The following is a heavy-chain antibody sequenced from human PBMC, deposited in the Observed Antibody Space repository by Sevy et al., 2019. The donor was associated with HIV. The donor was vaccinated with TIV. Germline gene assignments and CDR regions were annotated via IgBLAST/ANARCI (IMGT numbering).Heavy chain of an antibody. CDR3: AKDNVGYSSGWFFYFDF. CDR1: GFTFDDYA. J-gene: IGHJ4*02. CDR2: ITWNSGTM. V-gene: IGHV3-9*01. Sequence: GGSLRLSCAASGFTFDDYAMHWVRQAPGKGLEWVAGITWNSGTMGYADSVKGRFTISRDNAKNSLYLQMDRLRAEDTALYYCAKDNVGYSSGWFFYFDFWGQGTLVTVSS. D-gene: IGHD6-13*01.